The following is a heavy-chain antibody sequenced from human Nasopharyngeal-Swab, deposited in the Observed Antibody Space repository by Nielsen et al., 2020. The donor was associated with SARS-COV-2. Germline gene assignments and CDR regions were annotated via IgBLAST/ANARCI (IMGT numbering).Heavy chain of an antibody. Sequence: GESLKISCAASRFTFSDYYMSWVRQAPGKGLEWVSYISSGSDSFTNSADSVKGRFTISRDNAKTSLYLQMNNLRVDDTAVYFCARMGGGTNFDVWGQGTLVTVSS. CDR2: ISSGSDSFT. CDR3: ARMGGGTNFDV. D-gene: IGHD2-15*01. J-gene: IGHJ4*02. V-gene: IGHV3-11*03. CDR1: RFTFSDYY.